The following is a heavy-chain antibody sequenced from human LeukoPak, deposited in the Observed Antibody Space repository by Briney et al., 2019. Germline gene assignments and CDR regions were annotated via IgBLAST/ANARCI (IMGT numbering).Heavy chain of an antibody. D-gene: IGHD5-18*01. J-gene: IGHJ4*02. CDR2: ISTYNGNT. V-gene: IGHV1-18*01. CDR1: GYTFTNYG. Sequence: ASVKVPCKTSGYTFTNYGINWVRQAPGQGLEWMGWISTYNGNTNYAQRFQGRVTMTTDTSTTTAYMELRSLKSDGTAVYYCARGSSYGFSMGYWGQGTLVTVSS. CDR3: ARGSSYGFSMGY.